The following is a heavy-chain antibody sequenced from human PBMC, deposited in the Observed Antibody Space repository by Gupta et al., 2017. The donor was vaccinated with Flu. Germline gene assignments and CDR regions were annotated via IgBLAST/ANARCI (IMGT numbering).Heavy chain of an antibody. CDR2: IYPGDSDT. CDR1: GYSFTTNW. Sequence: EVQLVQAGAEVKKPGESLKISCKASGYSFTTNWIGWVRQTPGKGLDWVGVIYPGDSDTRYSPSFQGQVTISVDISTSTAFLQWSSLKASDTAIYFCIRHPSQTAYFDSNFWFDPWGQGTLITVSS. CDR3: IRHPSQTAYFDSNFWFDP. D-gene: IGHD3-22*01. J-gene: IGHJ5*02. V-gene: IGHV5-51*01.